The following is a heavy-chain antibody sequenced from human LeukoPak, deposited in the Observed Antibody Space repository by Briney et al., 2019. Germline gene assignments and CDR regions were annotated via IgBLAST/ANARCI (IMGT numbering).Heavy chain of an antibody. CDR1: GFTFNSYN. CDR2: ISDSSCYI. D-gene: IGHD3-9*01. Sequence: GGSLRLSCAASGFTFNSYNMNWVRQAPGKGLEWVSSISDSSCYIYYADSVKGRFTISRDNAKNTLYLQMNSLRAEDTAVYYCAKEGCEGSDILACYYKAYYFDYWGQGTLVTVSS. CDR3: AKEGCEGSDILACYYKAYYFDY. V-gene: IGHV3-21*01. J-gene: IGHJ4*02.